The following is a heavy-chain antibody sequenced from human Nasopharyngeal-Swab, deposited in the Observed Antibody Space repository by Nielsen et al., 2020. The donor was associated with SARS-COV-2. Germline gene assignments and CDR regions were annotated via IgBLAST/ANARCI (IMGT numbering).Heavy chain of an antibody. D-gene: IGHD5-18*01. CDR1: GYSFRTYG. CDR2: ITWNSGNK. J-gene: IGHJ4*02. V-gene: IGHV3-9*01. CDR3: AKARRTDTYGFECFDY. Sequence: SLKISCVASGYSFRTYGMSWVRQAPGKGLEWVSGITWNSGNKGYAESVQGRFTISRDNAKNSLYLQMNSLKPEDTALYYCAKARRTDTYGFECFDYWGQGTLVTVSS.